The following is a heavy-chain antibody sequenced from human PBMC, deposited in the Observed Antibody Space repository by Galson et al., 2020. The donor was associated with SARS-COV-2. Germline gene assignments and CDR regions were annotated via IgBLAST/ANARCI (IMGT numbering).Heavy chain of an antibody. CDR1: GGSISSSSYY. Sequence: SETLSLTCTVSGGSISSSSYYWGWIRQPPGKGLEWIGSIYSSGSTYYNPSLKSRVTISVDTSKNQFSLKLSSVTAADTAVYYCARVATYYDFWSGYYNWFDPWGQGTLVTVSS. CDR2: IYSSGST. J-gene: IGHJ5*02. D-gene: IGHD3-3*01. V-gene: IGHV4-39*07. CDR3: ARVATYYDFWSGYYNWFDP.